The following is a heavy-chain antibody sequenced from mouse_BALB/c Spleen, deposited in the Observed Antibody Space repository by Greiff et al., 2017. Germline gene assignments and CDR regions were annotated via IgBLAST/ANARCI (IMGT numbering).Heavy chain of an antibody. J-gene: IGHJ4*01. V-gene: IGHV3-6*02. CDR3: ASGGNYGAMDY. D-gene: IGHD2-1*01. CDR1: GYSITSGYY. CDR2: ISYDGSN. Sequence: EVHLVESGPGLVKPSQSLSLTCSVTGYSITSGYYWNWIRQFPGNKLEWMGYISYDGSNNYNPSLKNRISITRDTSKNQFFLKLNSVTTEDTATYYCASGGNYGAMDYWGQGTSVTVSS.